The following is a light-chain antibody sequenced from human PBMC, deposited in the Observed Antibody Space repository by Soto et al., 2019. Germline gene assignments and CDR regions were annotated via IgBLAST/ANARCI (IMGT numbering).Light chain of an antibody. J-gene: IGKJ2*01. CDR2: GAS. V-gene: IGKV3-20*01. CDR1: QSVSSSY. CDR3: QQYGSSPYT. Sequence: EIVLTQSPGTLSLSPGERATLSCRASQSVSSSYLAWYQQKPGPAPRLLIYGASSRATGIPDRFSGSGSGTDFTLTISRLEAEDVVVYYCQQYGSSPYTFGRGTKLEIK.